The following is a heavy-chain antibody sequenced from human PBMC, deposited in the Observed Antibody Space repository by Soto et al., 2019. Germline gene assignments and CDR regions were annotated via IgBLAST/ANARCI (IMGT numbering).Heavy chain of an antibody. D-gene: IGHD2-2*01. CDR2: ISYDGSNK. Sequence: GGSLRLSCAASGFTFSSYAMHWVHQAPGKGLEWVAVISYDGSNKYYADSVKGRFTISRDNSKNTLYLQMNSLRAEDTAVYYCARESSPDIVVVPAAVAFDIWGQGTMVTVSS. CDR3: ARESSPDIVVVPAAVAFDI. CDR1: GFTFSSYA. J-gene: IGHJ3*02. V-gene: IGHV3-30-3*01.